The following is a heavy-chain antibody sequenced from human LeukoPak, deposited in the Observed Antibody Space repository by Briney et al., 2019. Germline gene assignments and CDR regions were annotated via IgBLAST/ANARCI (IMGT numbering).Heavy chain of an antibody. CDR1: GGTFSSYA. J-gene: IGHJ4*02. D-gene: IGHD2-15*01. Sequence: GASVKVSCKASGGTFSSYAISWVRQAPGQGLEWMGGIIPIFGTANYAQKFQGRVTITADESTSTAYMELSSLRSEDTAVYYCASGYCSGGSCYSSYRYFDYWGQGTLVTVSS. CDR3: ASGYCSGGSCYSSYRYFDY. CDR2: IIPIFGTA. V-gene: IGHV1-69*13.